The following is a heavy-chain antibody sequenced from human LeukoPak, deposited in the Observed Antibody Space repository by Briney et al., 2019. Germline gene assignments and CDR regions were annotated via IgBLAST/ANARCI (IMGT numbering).Heavy chain of an antibody. Sequence: GGSLRLSCAASGFTFSNAWMNWVRQAPGKGLEWVSTIYSDGTTFYADSVKGRFTISRDSSKNTVYLQMNNLRAEDTAVYYCARAASSFHAFDIWGQGTLVTVSS. CDR2: IYSDGTT. J-gene: IGHJ3*02. CDR1: GFTFSNAW. CDR3: ARAASSFHAFDI. V-gene: IGHV3-53*01. D-gene: IGHD2-2*01.